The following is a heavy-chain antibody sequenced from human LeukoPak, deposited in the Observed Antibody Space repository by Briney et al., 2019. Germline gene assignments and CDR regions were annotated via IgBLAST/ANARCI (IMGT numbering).Heavy chain of an antibody. CDR3: ARTYSSSVRYYYGMDV. Sequence: GGSLRLSCAASGFSVSDNYMSWVRQAPGKGLEWVSCIYSGARTEYADSVKGRFTISRDNSKNTLYLQMNSLRAEDTAVYYCARTYSSSVRYYYGMDVWGQGTTVTVSS. CDR1: GFSVSDNY. V-gene: IGHV3-66*01. J-gene: IGHJ6*02. CDR2: IYSGART. D-gene: IGHD6-6*01.